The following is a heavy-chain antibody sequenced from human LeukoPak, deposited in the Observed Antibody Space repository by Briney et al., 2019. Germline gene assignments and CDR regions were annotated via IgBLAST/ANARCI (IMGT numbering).Heavy chain of an antibody. Sequence: PSETLSLTCTVAGGSISSDVHYWDCMRQAPGKGLEWIGSLLYNGNTWYNPSLERRLTISVNTSDNQFSLRLTSVNAADTALYFCTRRGSGNGGTYAGMDVWGPGTWVTVSS. CDR3: TRRGSGNGGTYAGMDV. D-gene: IGHD1-26*01. CDR2: LLYNGNT. J-gene: IGHJ6*02. V-gene: IGHV4-39*01. CDR1: GGSISSDVHY.